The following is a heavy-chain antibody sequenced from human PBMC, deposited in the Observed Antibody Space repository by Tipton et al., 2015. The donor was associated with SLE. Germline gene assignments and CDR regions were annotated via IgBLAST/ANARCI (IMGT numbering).Heavy chain of an antibody. D-gene: IGHD3-3*01. CDR2: INSDGSST. Sequence: SLRLSCAASGFTFSSYWMHWVRQAPGKGLVWVSRINSDGSSTSYADSVKGRFTISRDNAKNTLYLQMNSLRAEDTAVYYCAKDATIFGVVTPFDYWGQGTLVTVSS. CDR1: GFTFSSYW. CDR3: AKDATIFGVVTPFDY. V-gene: IGHV3-74*01. J-gene: IGHJ4*02.